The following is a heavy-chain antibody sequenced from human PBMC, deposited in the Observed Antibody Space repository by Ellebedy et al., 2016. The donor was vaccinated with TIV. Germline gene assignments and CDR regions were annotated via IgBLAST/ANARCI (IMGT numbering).Heavy chain of an antibody. J-gene: IGHJ4*02. CDR3: ARGGSSGRSDY. CDR1: GFTFRSHG. CDR2: LSSDGSNK. V-gene: IGHV3-30*03. Sequence: GGSLRLSXVASGFTFRSHGIYWVRQAPGKGLEWVAVLSSDGSNKYYADSVKGRFTISRDNSKNTLYLQMNSLRTDDMAVYYCARGGSSGRSDYWGQGTLVTVSS. D-gene: IGHD3-10*01.